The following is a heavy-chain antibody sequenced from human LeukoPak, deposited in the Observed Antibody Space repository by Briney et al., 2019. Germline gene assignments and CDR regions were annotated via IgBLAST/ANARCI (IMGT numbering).Heavy chain of an antibody. CDR1: GGTFSSYA. CDR2: IIPILGRP. D-gene: IGHD5-18*01. V-gene: IGHV1-69*04. CDR3: AREVDTAMVLDY. J-gene: IGHJ4*02. Sequence: SVKVSCKASGGTFSSYAISWVRQAPGQGLEWMGRIIPILGRPNYVQKLQGRVTITADKSTSTAYMELSSLRSEDTAVYYCAREVDTAMVLDYWGQGTLVTVSS.